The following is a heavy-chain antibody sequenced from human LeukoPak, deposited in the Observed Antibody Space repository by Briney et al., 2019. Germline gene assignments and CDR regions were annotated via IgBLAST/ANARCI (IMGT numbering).Heavy chain of an antibody. J-gene: IGHJ1*01. CDR3: AKVKYYYDSSGYFQH. CDR2: IYSGGST. D-gene: IGHD3-22*01. CDR1: GFTVSSNY. V-gene: IGHV3-53*05. Sequence: GGSLRLSCAASGFTVSSNYMSWVRQAPGKGLEWVSVIYSGGSTYYADSVKGRFTISRDNSKNTLYLQMNSLRAEDTAVYYCAKVKYYYDSSGYFQHWGQGTLVTVSS.